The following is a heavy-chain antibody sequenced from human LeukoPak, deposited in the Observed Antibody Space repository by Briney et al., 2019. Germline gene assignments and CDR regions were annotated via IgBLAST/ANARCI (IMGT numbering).Heavy chain of an antibody. D-gene: IGHD6-13*01. V-gene: IGHV4-39*01. CDR2: IYYSGST. J-gene: IGHJ5*02. CDR3: ARHYFDRTAAAGMANWFDP. CDR1: GGSISSSSYY. Sequence: PSETLSLTCTVSGGSISSSSYYWGWIRQPPGKGLEWIGSIYYSGSTYYNPSLKSRVTISVDTSKNQFSLKLSSVTAADTAVYYCARHYFDRTAAAGMANWFDPWGQGTLVTVSS.